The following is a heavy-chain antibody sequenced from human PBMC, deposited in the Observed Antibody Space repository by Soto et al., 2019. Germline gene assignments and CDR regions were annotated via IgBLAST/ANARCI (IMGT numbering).Heavy chain of an antibody. CDR2: ISGSGDTI. CDR1: GFTFSDFA. D-gene: IGHD6-19*01. CDR3: AKLRGDGWHFHY. J-gene: IGHJ4*02. V-gene: IGHV3-23*01. Sequence: EVQVLESGGGLVQPGGSLRLSCVASGFTFSDFAMSWVRQAPGKGLDWVSSISGSGDTIYYTDSVKGRFTISRDNSNNTLYLQMHSLRADDTAEYFCAKLRGDGWHFHYWGQGTLVAVSS.